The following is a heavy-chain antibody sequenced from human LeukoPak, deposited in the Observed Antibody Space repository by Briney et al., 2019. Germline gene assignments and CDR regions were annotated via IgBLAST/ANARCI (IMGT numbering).Heavy chain of an antibody. D-gene: IGHD4-17*01. CDR3: ANHYGDYYGMDV. CDR1: GVSFDDYT. CDR2: ISWNSGNI. Sequence: GGSLRLSCAASGVSFDDYTMHLVRQAPGKVLEWVSGISWNSGNIGYADSVRGRFTISRDNAKNSLYLQMNSLRPEDTALYYCANHYGDYYGMDVWGQGTTVIVSS. V-gene: IGHV3-9*01. J-gene: IGHJ6*02.